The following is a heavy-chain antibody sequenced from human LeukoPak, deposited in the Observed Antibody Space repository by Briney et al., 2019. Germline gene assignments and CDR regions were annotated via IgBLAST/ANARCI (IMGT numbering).Heavy chain of an antibody. J-gene: IGHJ4*02. CDR2: ISYDGSNK. CDR3: AREGATPAEEFDY. V-gene: IGHV3-30*04. CDR1: GFTFSSYA. D-gene: IGHD1-26*01. Sequence: PGGSLRLSCAASGFTFSSYAMHWVRQAPGKGLEWVAVISYDGSNKYYADSVKGRFTISRDNSKNTLYLQMNSPRAEDTAVYYCAREGATPAEEFDYWGQGALVTVSS.